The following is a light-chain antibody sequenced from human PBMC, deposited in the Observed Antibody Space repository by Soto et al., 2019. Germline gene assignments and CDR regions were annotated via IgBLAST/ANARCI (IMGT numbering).Light chain of an antibody. CDR1: QTISSY. CDR2: DVS. V-gene: IGKV3-11*01. Sequence: EIVLTQSPATMSLSPGERATLSCRASQTISSYLAWYQQRPGQAPRLLIYDVSNRATGIPARFSGSGSVTDFTLTISSLEPEDFAVYFCQQRSDWPLTFGQGTRLEIK. J-gene: IGKJ5*01. CDR3: QQRSDWPLT.